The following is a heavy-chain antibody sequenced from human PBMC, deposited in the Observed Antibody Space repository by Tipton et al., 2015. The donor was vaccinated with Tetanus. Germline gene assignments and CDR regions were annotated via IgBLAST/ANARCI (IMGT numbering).Heavy chain of an antibody. CDR1: GFNVTSNY. V-gene: IGHV3-53*01. J-gene: IGHJ6*02. CDR2: MYSGGRT. CDR3: ARGSRYYGMDV. D-gene: IGHD3-10*01. Sequence: SLRLSCAASGFNVTSNYMSWVRQAPGKGLEWVSVMYSGGRTSYADSVKGRFTISRDKDKNTVYFEMNSLRAEDTAVYFCARGSRYYGMDVWGQGSMVTVSS.